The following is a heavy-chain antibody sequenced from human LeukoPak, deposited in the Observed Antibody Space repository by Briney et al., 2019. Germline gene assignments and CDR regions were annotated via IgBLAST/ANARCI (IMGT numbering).Heavy chain of an antibody. J-gene: IGHJ4*02. CDR3: ARWNLWTYYFYY. D-gene: IGHD2/OR15-2a*01. Sequence: PGRSLRLSCAASGFTFSSYAMHWVRQAPGKGVEGVAVISYDGSNKYYADSVKGRFTISRDNSKNTLYLQMNSLRADDTAVYYCARWNLWTYYFYYWGQGTLVTVSS. V-gene: IGHV3-30*14. CDR2: ISYDGSNK. CDR1: GFTFSSYA.